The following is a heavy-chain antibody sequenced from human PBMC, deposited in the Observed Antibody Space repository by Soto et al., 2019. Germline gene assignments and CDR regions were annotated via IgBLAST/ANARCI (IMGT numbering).Heavy chain of an antibody. CDR1: GDSVNTGSTC. CDR2: VSGLGSR. Sequence: SETLSLTCNVSGDSVNTGSTCWSWIRQPPGKGLEWIGHVSGLGSRYYNPSLKSRATISADASKNQFSLRLTSVTAADTAMYYCARLIPIVRLGNYYYHPLDVWGQGTTVTVS. J-gene: IGHJ6*02. D-gene: IGHD2-15*01. V-gene: IGHV4-61*01. CDR3: ARLIPIVRLGNYYYHPLDV.